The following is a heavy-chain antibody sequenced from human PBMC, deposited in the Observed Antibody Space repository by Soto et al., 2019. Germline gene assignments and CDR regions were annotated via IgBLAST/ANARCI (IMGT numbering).Heavy chain of an antibody. CDR2: INAGNGNT. J-gene: IGHJ6*03. D-gene: IGHD3-3*01. CDR1: GYTFTSYA. V-gene: IGHV1-3*01. CDR3: ARNQNDFWSGYYTQTNYYYYYMDV. Sequence: GASVKVSCKASGYTFTSYAMHWVRQAPGQRLEWVGWINAGNGNTKYSQKFQGRVTITRDTSASTAYMELSSLRSEDTAVYYCARNQNDFWSGYYTQTNYYYYYMDVWGKGTTVTVSS.